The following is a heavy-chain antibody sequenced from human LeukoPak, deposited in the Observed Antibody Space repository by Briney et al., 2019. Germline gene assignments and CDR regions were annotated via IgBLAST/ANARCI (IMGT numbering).Heavy chain of an antibody. CDR2: IKQDGSEK. CDR1: GFTFSSYW. Sequence: GGSLRLSCAASGFTFSSYWMSWIRQAPGRGLEWVANIKQDGSEKYYADSVKGRFTISRDNAKNSLYLQMNSLRVEDTAMYYCAADSGGSRYWGQGTLATASS. J-gene: IGHJ4*02. V-gene: IGHV3-7*01. D-gene: IGHD2-15*01. CDR3: AADSGGSRY.